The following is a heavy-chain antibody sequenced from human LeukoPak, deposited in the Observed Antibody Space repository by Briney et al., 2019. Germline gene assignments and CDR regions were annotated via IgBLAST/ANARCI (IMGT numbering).Heavy chain of an antibody. CDR1: GYSISSGYY. CDR2: IYHSGST. Sequence: SETLSLTCTVSGYSISSGYYWGWIRQPPGKGLEWIGSIYHSGSTYYNPSLKSRVTISVDTSKNQFSLKLSSVTAADTAVYYCARAERSTSSTQYCFDYWGQGTLVTVSS. J-gene: IGHJ4*02. V-gene: IGHV4-38-2*02. CDR3: ARAERSTSSTQYCFDY. D-gene: IGHD6-13*01.